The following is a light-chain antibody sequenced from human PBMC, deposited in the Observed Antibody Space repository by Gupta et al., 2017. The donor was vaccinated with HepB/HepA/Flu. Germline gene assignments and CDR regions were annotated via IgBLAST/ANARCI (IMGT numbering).Light chain of an antibody. J-gene: IGLJ3*02. CDR2: GVK. V-gene: IGLV2-18*02. CDR3: SSYKSSSTLV. Sequence: QSALPQPPSVSGSPGQSVMISCTGTSSDFCSYNRHSWYQKPPDTAPKHMIYGVKNRPSGVPDCFSGAKSGNTASLTISGLQAEDEADYYCSSYKSSSTLVFGGGTKLTVL. CDR1: SSDFCSYNR.